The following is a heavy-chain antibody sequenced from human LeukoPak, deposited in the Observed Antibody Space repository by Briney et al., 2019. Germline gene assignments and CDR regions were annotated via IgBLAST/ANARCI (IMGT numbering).Heavy chain of an antibody. CDR1: GFTFNSYA. D-gene: IGHD1-1*01. CDR2: IFGSGGSP. Sequence: GGSLRLSCAASGFTFNSYAMYWVRQAPGKGLEWISGIFGSGGSPHYADSVKGRFTISRDNSKNTLYLQMNSLRAEDTAVYYCASKLERLGYWGQGTLVTVSS. CDR3: ASKLERLGY. V-gene: IGHV3-23*01. J-gene: IGHJ4*02.